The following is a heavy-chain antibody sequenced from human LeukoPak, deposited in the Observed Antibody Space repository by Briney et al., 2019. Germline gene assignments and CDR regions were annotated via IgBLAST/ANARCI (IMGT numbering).Heavy chain of an antibody. CDR1: GFSFSTFA. CDR3: AKVSEQLVSTYYFDY. CDR2: IRGSGDSI. Sequence: GGSLRLSCAASGFSFSTFAMSWVRQAPGKGLEWVSGIRGSGDSIYYVDSVKGRFTISRDNSKNTLYLQMNSLRAEDTAVYYCAKVSEQLVSTYYFDYWGQGTLVTVSS. V-gene: IGHV3-23*01. D-gene: IGHD6-6*01. J-gene: IGHJ4*02.